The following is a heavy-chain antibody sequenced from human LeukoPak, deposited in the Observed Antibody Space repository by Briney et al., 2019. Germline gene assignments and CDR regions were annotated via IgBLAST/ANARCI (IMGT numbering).Heavy chain of an antibody. V-gene: IGHV4-4*07. D-gene: IGHD6-13*01. Sequence: PSETLSLTCAVSGGSISSNYLSWIRQPAGKGLEWIGRLYTSGSTNYNPSLKSRVTMSVDTSKNQFSLKLSSVTAADTAVYYCARVSSSWAYYFDYWGQGTLVTVSS. J-gene: IGHJ4*02. CDR3: ARVSSSWAYYFDY. CDR2: LYTSGST. CDR1: GGSISSNY.